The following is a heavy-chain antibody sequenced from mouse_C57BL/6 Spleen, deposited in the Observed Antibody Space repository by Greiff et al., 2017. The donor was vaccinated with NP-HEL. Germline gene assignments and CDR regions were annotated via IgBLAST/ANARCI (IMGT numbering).Heavy chain of an antibody. Sequence: QVQLQQPGAELVKPGASVKLSCKASGYTFTSYWMHWVKQRPGQGLEWIGMIHPNSGSTNYNEKFKSKATLTVDKSSSTAYMQLSSLTSEDSAVYDCARGDSSGYRAMDYWGQGTSVTVSS. CDR3: ARGDSSGYRAMDY. CDR2: IHPNSGST. CDR1: GYTFTSYW. J-gene: IGHJ4*01. V-gene: IGHV1-64*01. D-gene: IGHD3-2*02.